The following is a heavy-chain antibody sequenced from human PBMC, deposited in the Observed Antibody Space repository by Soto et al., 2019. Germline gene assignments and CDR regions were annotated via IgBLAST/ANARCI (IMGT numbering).Heavy chain of an antibody. CDR1: GDSVSCNSAA. D-gene: IGHD3-10*01. V-gene: IGHV6-1*01. CDR2: TYYRSKWYN. CDR3: ARAYGSGLYYYYGMDV. J-gene: IGHJ6*02. Sequence: PSQTLSLTCAISGDSVSCNSAAWNWIRQSPSRGLEWLGRTYYRSKWYNDYAVSVKSRIIINPDTSKNQFSLHLNSVTPEDTAVYYCARAYGSGLYYYYGMDVWGQGTTVTVSS.